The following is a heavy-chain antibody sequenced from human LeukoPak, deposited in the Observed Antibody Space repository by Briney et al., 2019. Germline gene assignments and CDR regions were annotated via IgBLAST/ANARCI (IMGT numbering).Heavy chain of an antibody. Sequence: PGGSLRLSCAASGFTFSDYYMSWIRQAPGKGLEWVSYISSSGSTIYYADSVKGRFTISRDNAKNSLYLQMNSLRAEDTAVYYCARERAGVAATNNWFDPWGQGTLVTVSS. D-gene: IGHD2-15*01. CDR3: ARERAGVAATNNWFDP. CDR2: ISSSGSTI. V-gene: IGHV3-11*01. CDR1: GFTFSDYY. J-gene: IGHJ5*02.